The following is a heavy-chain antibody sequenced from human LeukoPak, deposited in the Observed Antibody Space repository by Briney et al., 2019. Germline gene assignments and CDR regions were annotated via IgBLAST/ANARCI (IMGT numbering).Heavy chain of an antibody. CDR3: ARNNWGIDY. Sequence: PGGSLRLSCAASGFIFSSHWMHWVRQAPGKGLMWVSRISSDGSITSYADSVKGRFTISRDNAKNTLDLQMNSLRAEDTAVYYCARNNWGIDYWGQGNMVTVSS. CDR1: GFIFSSHW. V-gene: IGHV3-74*01. D-gene: IGHD7-27*01. CDR2: ISSDGSIT. J-gene: IGHJ4*02.